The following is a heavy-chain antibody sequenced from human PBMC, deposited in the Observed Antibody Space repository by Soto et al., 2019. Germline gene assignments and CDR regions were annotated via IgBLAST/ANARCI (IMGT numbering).Heavy chain of an antibody. CDR3: WRCKSSVYNFSPRNFFYYAMDV. D-gene: IGHD5-18*01. V-gene: IGHV4-34*08. CDR1: GGTLSDHY. Sequence: SETLSLTCAASGGTLSDHYWTWVRQSPGKGLEWIGEIHPSGSTDSSAALESRVTITLDTYAKHLPQQVIYVTAADEGVYYCWRCKSSVYNFSPRNFFYYAMDVWGPGTTVTVSS. J-gene: IGHJ6*02. CDR2: IHPSGST.